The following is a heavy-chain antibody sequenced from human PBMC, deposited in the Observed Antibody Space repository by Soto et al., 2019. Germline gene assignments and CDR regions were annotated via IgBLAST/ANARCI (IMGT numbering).Heavy chain of an antibody. CDR2: INAGNGNT. Sequence: QVQLVQSGAEEKKPGASVKVSCKASGYTFTSYAMHWVRQAPGQRLEWMGWINAGNGNTKYSQKFQGRVTITRDTSASTAYMELSSLRSEDTAVYYCASHPYCSSTSCYVRPLGYWGQGTLSPSPQ. V-gene: IGHV1-3*05. D-gene: IGHD2-2*01. CDR1: GYTFTSYA. J-gene: IGHJ4*02. CDR3: ASHPYCSSTSCYVRPLGY.